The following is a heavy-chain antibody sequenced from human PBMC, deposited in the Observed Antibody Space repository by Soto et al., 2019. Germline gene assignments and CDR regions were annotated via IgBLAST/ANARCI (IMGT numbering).Heavy chain of an antibody. CDR1: GFTFSSYA. V-gene: IGHV3-30-3*01. CDR3: ARGGDFYDTTGYHYYEY. D-gene: IGHD3-22*01. J-gene: IGHJ4*02. Sequence: QVQLVESGGGVVQPGRSLRLSCAASGFTFSSYAMHWVRKAPGKGLEWVVVISYDVNNKYYADSVKGRFTISRDNSKNTVSLQMNSLRTEDTAMYYCARGGDFYDTTGYHYYEYWGQGTLVTVSS. CDR2: ISYDVNNK.